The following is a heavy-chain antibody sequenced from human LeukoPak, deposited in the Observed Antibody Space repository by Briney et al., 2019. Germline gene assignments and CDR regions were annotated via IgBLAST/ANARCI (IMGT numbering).Heavy chain of an antibody. CDR3: ARDSKQQLVGGDY. V-gene: IGHV1-2*06. D-gene: IGHD6-13*01. CDR1: GYTFTGYY. Sequence: GASVKVSCKASGYTFTGYYMHWVRQAPGQGLEWMGRINPNSGSTNYAQKFQGRVTMTRDTSISTAYMELSRLRSDDTAVYYCARDSKQQLVGGDYWGQGTLVTVSS. J-gene: IGHJ4*02. CDR2: INPNSGST.